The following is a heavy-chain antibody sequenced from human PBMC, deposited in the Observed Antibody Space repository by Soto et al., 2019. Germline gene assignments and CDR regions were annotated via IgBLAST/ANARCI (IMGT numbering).Heavy chain of an antibody. CDR2: ISAYNGNI. V-gene: IGHV1-18*01. CDR1: GYTFTSYG. D-gene: IGHD2-2*01. CDR3: ARDCSSTSCLSP. J-gene: IGHJ5*02. Sequence: ASVKVSCKASGYTFTSYGISWVRQAPGQGLEWMGWISAYNGNINYAQRLQGRVTMTTDTSTSTAYMELRSLRSDDTAVYYCARDCSSTSCLSPWGQGTLVTVSS.